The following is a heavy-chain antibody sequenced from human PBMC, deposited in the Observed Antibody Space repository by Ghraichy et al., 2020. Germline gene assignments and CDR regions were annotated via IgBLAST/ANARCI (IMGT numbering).Heavy chain of an antibody. Sequence: GGSLRLSCAASGFTFSSYWMSWVRQAPGKGLEWVANIKQDGSEKYYVDSVKGRFTISRDNAKNSLYLQMNSLRAEDTAVYYCARVGYSSGWWPCDYWGQGTLVTVSS. J-gene: IGHJ4*02. CDR1: GFTFSSYW. CDR2: IKQDGSEK. CDR3: ARVGYSSGWWPCDY. V-gene: IGHV3-7*01. D-gene: IGHD6-19*01.